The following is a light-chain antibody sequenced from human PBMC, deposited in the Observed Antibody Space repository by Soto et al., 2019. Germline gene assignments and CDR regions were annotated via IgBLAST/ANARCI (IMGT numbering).Light chain of an antibody. CDR2: DAS. J-gene: IGKJ1*01. CDR3: QQRSNWPWT. V-gene: IGKV3-11*01. CDR1: QSVSSY. Sequence: EIVLTQSPATLSLSPGERATLSCRASQSVSSYLAWYQQTPGQAPRLLIYDASNRATGIPARFSGSGSGTDFTLTIRSLEPEDCAVYYCQQRSNWPWTFGQGTKVEIK.